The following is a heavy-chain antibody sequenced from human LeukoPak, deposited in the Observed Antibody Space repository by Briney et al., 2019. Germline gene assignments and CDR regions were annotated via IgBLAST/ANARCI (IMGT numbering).Heavy chain of an antibody. CDR3: ARHISIAVPVGY. CDR1: GGSISSSSYY. J-gene: IGHJ4*02. CDR2: IYYSGST. D-gene: IGHD6-19*01. V-gene: IGHV4-39*01. Sequence: SETLSLTCTVSGGSISSSSYYWGWIRQPPGKGLEWIGSIYYSGSTYYNPSLKSRVTTSVDTSKNQFSLKLSSVTAADTAVYYCARHISIAVPVGYWGQGTLVTVSS.